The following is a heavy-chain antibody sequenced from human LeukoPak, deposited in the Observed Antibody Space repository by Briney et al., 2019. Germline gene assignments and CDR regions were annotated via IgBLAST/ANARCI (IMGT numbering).Heavy chain of an antibody. J-gene: IGHJ4*02. CDR2: ISSSGSTI. V-gene: IGHV3-48*03. CDR1: GFTFSSYE. D-gene: IGHD2-15*01. CDR3: AREIRYCSGSKCYLFDY. Sequence: GGSLRLSCAASGFTFSSYEMNWVRQAPGKGLEWVSYISSSGSTIYYADSVKGRFTISRDNAKNSLYLQMNSLRAEDTAVYCCAREIRYCSGSKCYLFDYWGQGTLVTVSS.